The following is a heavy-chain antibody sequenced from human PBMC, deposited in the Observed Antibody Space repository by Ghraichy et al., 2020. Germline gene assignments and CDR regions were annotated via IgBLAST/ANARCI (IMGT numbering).Heavy chain of an antibody. CDR1: GFTFNNYA. V-gene: IGHV3-23*01. CDR2: IGVSGDGS. Sequence: GGSLRLSCAASGFTFNNYAMSWVRQAPGKGLEWVSGIGVSGDGSYYADSVKGRFTISRDDSKNTLYLQMNSLRDDDTAVYYCAKGARRGYYYDTSGYYYWGARYWGQGTLVTVSS. CDR3: AKGARRGYYYDTSGYYYWGARY. J-gene: IGHJ4*02. D-gene: IGHD3-22*01.